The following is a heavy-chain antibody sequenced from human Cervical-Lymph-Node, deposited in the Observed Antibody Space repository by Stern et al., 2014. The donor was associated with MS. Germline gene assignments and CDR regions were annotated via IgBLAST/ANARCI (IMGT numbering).Heavy chain of an antibody. CDR1: GYRFTSYW. CDR2: IAPTDSYS. V-gene: IGHV5-10-1*01. Sequence: VQLEESGAEVTKPGESLRISCKGSGYRFTSYWLTWVRQMPGKGLEWMGRIAPTDSYSAYNPACQRPVTISPDTSITTAYPQLRSLQASDPAMYYCARSSMTTPDYWGQGALVTVSS. CDR3: ARSSMTTPDY. J-gene: IGHJ4*02. D-gene: IGHD4-17*01.